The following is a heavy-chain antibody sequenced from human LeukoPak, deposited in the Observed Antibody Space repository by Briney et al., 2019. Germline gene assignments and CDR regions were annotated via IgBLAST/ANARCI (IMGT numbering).Heavy chain of an antibody. CDR3: ATLPT. J-gene: IGHJ4*02. V-gene: IGHV3-30-3*01. Sequence: GGSLRLSCAASGFTFSSYAMHWVRQAPGKGLEWVAVISYDGNDKYYADSVKGRFTISRDNSKNTLYLQMNSLRAEDTALYYCATLPTWGQGTLVTVSS. CDR2: ISYDGNDK. CDR1: GFTFSSYA. D-gene: IGHD4-17*01.